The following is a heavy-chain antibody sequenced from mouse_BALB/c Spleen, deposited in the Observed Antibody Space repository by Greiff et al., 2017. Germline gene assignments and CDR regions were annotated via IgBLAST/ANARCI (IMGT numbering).Heavy chain of an antibody. CDR1: GYTFTSYW. V-gene: IGHV1S81*02. CDR2: INPSNGRT. J-gene: IGHJ4*01. CDR3: ASILRAGAMDD. Sequence: QVQLQQPGAELVKPGASVKLSCKASGYTFTSYWMHWVKQRPGQGLEWIGEINPSNGRTNYNEKFKSKATLTVDKSSSTAYMQLSSLTSEDSAVYYCASILRAGAMDDWGQGTSVTVSS. D-gene: IGHD3-3*01.